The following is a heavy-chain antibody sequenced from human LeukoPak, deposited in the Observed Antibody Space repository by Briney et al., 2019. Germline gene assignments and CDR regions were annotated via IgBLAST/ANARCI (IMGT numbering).Heavy chain of an antibody. CDR2: TYYRSKWYN. CDR3: ARAGGDYGAYYYYYMDV. D-gene: IGHD4-17*01. Sequence: SQTLSLTCAISGDSVSSNSAAWNWIRQSPSRGLEWLGRTYYRSKWYNDYAVSVKSRITIHPDTSKNQFSLQLNSVTPEDTAVYYCARAGGDYGAYYYYYMDVWGKGTTVTVSS. J-gene: IGHJ6*03. CDR1: GDSVSSNSAA. V-gene: IGHV6-1*01.